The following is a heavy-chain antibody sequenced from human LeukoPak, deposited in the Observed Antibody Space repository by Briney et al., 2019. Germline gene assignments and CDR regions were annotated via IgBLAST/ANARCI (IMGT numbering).Heavy chain of an antibody. CDR1: GGSISSYY. J-gene: IGHJ4*02. CDR2: IYTSGST. CDR3: ARNPTDSSGSYYFDY. D-gene: IGHD3-22*01. Sequence: PSETLSLTCTVSGGSISSYYWSWIRQPAGKGLEWIGRIYTSGSTNYNPSLKSRVTMSVDTSKYQFSLKLSSVTAADTAVYYRARNPTDSSGSYYFDYWGQGTLVTVSS. V-gene: IGHV4-4*07.